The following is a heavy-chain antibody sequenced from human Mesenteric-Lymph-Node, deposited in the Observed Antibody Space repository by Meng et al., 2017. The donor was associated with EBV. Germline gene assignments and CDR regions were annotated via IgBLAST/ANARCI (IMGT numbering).Heavy chain of an antibody. V-gene: IGHV3-30-3*01. J-gene: IGHJ4*02. CDR3: ARDQGGDIVVVGFFDY. Sequence: QVQLMESGGGVVKRGRSLRFFCAASGFIFSSHTIQWVRQAPGKGLEWVAAISYEGTDKYYADSVKGRFTISRDNSKNTLYLQMNSLRAEDTAVYYCARDQGGDIVVVGFFDYWGQGTLVTVSS. CDR1: GFIFSSHT. D-gene: IGHD2-15*01. CDR2: ISYEGTDK.